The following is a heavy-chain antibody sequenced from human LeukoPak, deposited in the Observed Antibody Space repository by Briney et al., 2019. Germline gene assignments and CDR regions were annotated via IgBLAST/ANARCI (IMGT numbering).Heavy chain of an antibody. Sequence: SETLSLTCTVSGGSISSSSYYWGWIRQPPGKGLEWIGTIHYSGSTYYNPSLGSRVTISVDTSKNRFSLELTSVTAADTAVYSCARQGGWHYYFDYWGQGTLVTVSS. J-gene: IGHJ4*02. V-gene: IGHV4-39*01. CDR3: ARQGGWHYYFDY. CDR1: GGSISSSSYY. D-gene: IGHD2-15*01. CDR2: IHYSGST.